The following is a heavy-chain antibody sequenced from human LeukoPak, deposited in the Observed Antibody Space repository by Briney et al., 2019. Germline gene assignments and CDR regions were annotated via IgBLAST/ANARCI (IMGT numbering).Heavy chain of an antibody. CDR3: ARGHGSGSYFQTPFDY. CDR2: ISSSSSYI. V-gene: IGHV3-21*01. Sequence: GGSLRLSCAASGFTFSSYSMNWVRQAPGKGLEWVSSISSSSSYIYYADSVKGRFTISRDNARNSLYLQMNSLRAEDTALYYCARGHGSGSYFQTPFDYWGQGTLVTVSS. D-gene: IGHD3-10*01. J-gene: IGHJ4*02. CDR1: GFTFSSYS.